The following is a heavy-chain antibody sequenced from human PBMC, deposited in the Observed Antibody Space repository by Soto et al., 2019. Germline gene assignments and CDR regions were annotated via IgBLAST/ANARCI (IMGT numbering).Heavy chain of an antibody. CDR2: VNPDNGGT. Sequence: ASVKVSCKASGYTFTGNYIHWVRQAPGQGLKWMGWVNPDNGGTTSAQKFQGRVTMTSDTSVTTAYMELNRLTSDDTAVYYCARDPRPPSGWLGFWEYGMDVWGQGTTVTVSS. V-gene: IGHV1-2*02. D-gene: IGHD3-3*01. CDR3: ARDPRPPSGWLGFWEYGMDV. CDR1: GYTFTGNY. J-gene: IGHJ6*02.